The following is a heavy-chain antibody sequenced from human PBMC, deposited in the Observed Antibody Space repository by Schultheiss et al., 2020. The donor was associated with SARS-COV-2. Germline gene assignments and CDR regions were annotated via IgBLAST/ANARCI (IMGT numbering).Heavy chain of an antibody. V-gene: IGHV4-31*03. CDR1: GGSISSGGYY. D-gene: IGHD3-3*01. Sequence: SETLSLTCTVSGGSISSGGYYWSWIRQHPGKGLEWIGYIYYSGSTYYNPSLKSRVTISVDTSKNQFSLKLSSVTAADTAVYYCARAPGDYDFWSGLDYWGQGTLVTVSS. J-gene: IGHJ4*02. CDR2: IYYSGST. CDR3: ARAPGDYDFWSGLDY.